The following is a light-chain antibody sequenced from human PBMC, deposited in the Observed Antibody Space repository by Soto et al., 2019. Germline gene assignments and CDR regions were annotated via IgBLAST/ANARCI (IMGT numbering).Light chain of an antibody. CDR3: SSFARGDNPHVL. CDR2: EVT. J-gene: IGLJ2*01. V-gene: IGLV2-8*01. Sequence: QSALTQPPSASGSPGQSVTISCTGTSSDVGGSDYVSWYQQDPGKAPKLIIYEVTKRPAGVPDRFSGSKSGNTASLTVSGLQADDEYYYYCSSFARGDNPHVLFGGGTKLTVL. CDR1: SSDVGGSDY.